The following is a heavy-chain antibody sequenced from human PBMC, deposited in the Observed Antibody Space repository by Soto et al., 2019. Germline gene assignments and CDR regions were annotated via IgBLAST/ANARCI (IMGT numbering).Heavy chain of an antibody. CDR2: ISSNGGST. J-gene: IGHJ4*02. CDR1: GFTFSSYA. V-gene: IGHV3-64D*08. Sequence: GGSLRLSCSASGFTFSSYAMHWVRQAPGKGLEYVSAISSNGGSTYYADSVKGRFTISRDNSKNTLYLQMSSLRAEDTAVYYCVKVGVGATGGEGFDYWGQGTLVTVSS. D-gene: IGHD1-26*01. CDR3: VKVGVGATGGEGFDY.